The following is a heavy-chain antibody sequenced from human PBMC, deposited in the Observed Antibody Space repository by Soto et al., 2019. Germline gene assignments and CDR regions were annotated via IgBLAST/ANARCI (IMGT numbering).Heavy chain of an antibody. J-gene: IGHJ3*02. Sequence: GGSLRLSCAASGFTFSSYSMNWVRQAPGKGLEWVSYISSSSSTIYYADSVKGRFTISRDNAKNSLYLQMNSLRAEDTAVYYCASGLYGDPSDAFDIWGQGTMVTVSS. CDR1: GFTFSSYS. CDR3: ASGLYGDPSDAFDI. V-gene: IGHV3-48*01. CDR2: ISSSSSTI. D-gene: IGHD4-17*01.